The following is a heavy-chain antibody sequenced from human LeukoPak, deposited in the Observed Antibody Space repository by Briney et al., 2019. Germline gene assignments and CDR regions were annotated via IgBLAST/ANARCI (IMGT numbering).Heavy chain of an antibody. Sequence: PGRALRLSCSASGFTFSSYAMPWVRQAPGKGLEWVAVISYDGSNKYYADSVKGRFTISIDNSKNTLYLQMNSLRAEDTAVYYCARDGGDGEFDYWGQGTLVTVSS. D-gene: IGHD3-16*01. CDR1: GFTFSSYA. CDR2: ISYDGSNK. J-gene: IGHJ4*02. V-gene: IGHV3-30*04. CDR3: ARDGGDGEFDY.